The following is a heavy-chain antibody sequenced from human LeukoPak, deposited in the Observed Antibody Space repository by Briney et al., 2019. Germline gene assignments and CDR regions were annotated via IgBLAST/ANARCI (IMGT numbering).Heavy chain of an antibody. CDR2: IFTSGST. D-gene: IGHD3-10*01. V-gene: IGHV4-4*09. J-gene: IGHJ4*02. Sequence: LSETLSLTCTVSGGSISSYYWSWIRQPPGKGLEWIGYIFTSGSTNYNPSLKSRVTISVDTSKNQFSLKLSSVPAADTAVYYCARLFPGSSVYFDWGQGTLVTVSS. CDR3: ARLFPGSSVYFD. CDR1: GGSISSYY.